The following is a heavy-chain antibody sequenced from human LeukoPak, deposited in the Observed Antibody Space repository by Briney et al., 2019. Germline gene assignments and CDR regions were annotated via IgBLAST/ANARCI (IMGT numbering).Heavy chain of an antibody. V-gene: IGHV4-4*02. D-gene: IGHD3-3*01. Sequence: PSETLSLTCGVSGGTVINTNWWTWVRQPPGKGLEWIGEVHLDGRTNYNPSLESRLTMSVDVSENQVSLKLTSVTAADTAVYYCAREGGFYRPLDYSGQGTLVTVSS. CDR2: VHLDGRT. CDR3: AREGGFYRPLDY. CDR1: GGTVINTNW. J-gene: IGHJ4*02.